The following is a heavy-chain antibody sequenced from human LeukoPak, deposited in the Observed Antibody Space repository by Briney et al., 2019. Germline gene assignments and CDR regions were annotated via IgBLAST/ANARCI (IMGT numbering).Heavy chain of an antibody. D-gene: IGHD3-10*01. CDR2: IYTSGST. CDR1: GGSISSYY. Sequence: SETLSLTCTVSGGSISSYYRSWIRQPAGKGLEWIGRIYTSGSTNYNPSLKSRVTMSVDTSKNQFSLKLSSVTAADTAVYYCARDTPPLWFGEPWGQGTLVTVSS. V-gene: IGHV4-4*07. J-gene: IGHJ4*02. CDR3: ARDTPPLWFGEP.